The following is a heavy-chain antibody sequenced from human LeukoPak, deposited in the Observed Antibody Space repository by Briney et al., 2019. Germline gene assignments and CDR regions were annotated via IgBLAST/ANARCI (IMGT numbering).Heavy chain of an antibody. CDR2: IYHSGST. V-gene: IGHV4-30-2*01. D-gene: IGHD3-3*01. CDR1: GGSIGSGGYS. Sequence: SETLSLTCAVSGGSIGSGGYSWSWIRQPPGKGLEWIGYIYHSGSTYYNPSLKSRVTISVDRSKNQFSLKLSSVTAADTAVYYCARGLAYYDFWSGNYGMDVWGQGTTVTVSS. CDR3: ARGLAYYDFWSGNYGMDV. J-gene: IGHJ6*02.